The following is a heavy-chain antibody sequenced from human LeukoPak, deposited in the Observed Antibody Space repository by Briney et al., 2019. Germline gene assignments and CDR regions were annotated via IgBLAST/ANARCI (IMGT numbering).Heavy chain of an antibody. J-gene: IGHJ6*03. CDR3: ARNRGSYDYYYYMDV. Sequence: GASVKVSCKASGYTFTGYYMHWVRQAPGQGLEWMGWINPNSGGTNYAQKFQGRVTMTRDTSISTAYMELSRLRSDDTAVYYCARNRGSYDYYYYMDVWGKGTTVTVSS. D-gene: IGHD1-26*01. V-gene: IGHV1-2*02. CDR1: GYTFTGYY. CDR2: INPNSGGT.